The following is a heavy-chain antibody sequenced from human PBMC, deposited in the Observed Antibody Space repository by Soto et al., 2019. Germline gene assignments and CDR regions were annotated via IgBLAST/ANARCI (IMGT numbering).Heavy chain of an antibody. Sequence: EVQLLESGGGLVQPGGSLRLSCAASGFTFSSYAMSWVRQAPGKGLEWVSAISGSGGSTYYADSVKGRFTISRDNSKNTLYLQMNSLRAEDTAVYYCAKDLGVPFYDSSGIDDAFDIWGQGTMVTVSS. CDR3: AKDLGVPFYDSSGIDDAFDI. D-gene: IGHD3-22*01. CDR1: GFTFSSYA. CDR2: ISGSGGST. J-gene: IGHJ3*02. V-gene: IGHV3-23*01.